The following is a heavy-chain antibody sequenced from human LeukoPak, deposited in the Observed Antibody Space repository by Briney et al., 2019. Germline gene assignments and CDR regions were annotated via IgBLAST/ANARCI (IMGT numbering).Heavy chain of an antibody. CDR3: ARLGSDCGGGSCY. J-gene: IGHJ4*02. CDR2: INTYNGNT. V-gene: IGHV1-18*01. CDR1: GYTFTTFG. D-gene: IGHD2-15*01. Sequence: ASVKVSCKASGYTFTTFGITWVRQAPGQGLEWMGWINTYNGNTNYAQNLQGRVTMTTDTSTSTAYMELRSLTSDDTAVYYCARLGSDCGGGSCYWGQGTLVTVAS.